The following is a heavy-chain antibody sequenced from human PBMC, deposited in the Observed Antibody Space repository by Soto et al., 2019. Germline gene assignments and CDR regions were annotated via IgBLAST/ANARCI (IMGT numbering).Heavy chain of an antibody. CDR2: INAGNGNT. D-gene: IGHD3-22*01. Sequence: QVQLVQSGAEVKKPGASVKVSCKASGYTFTSYAMHWVRQAPGQRLEWMGWINAGNGNTKYSQKFQGRVTITRDTSASTAYMELSSLRSEDTAVYYFARSSGYYLIDYGGQGTLVPVSS. CDR1: GYTFTSYA. V-gene: IGHV1-3*01. CDR3: ARSSGYYLIDY. J-gene: IGHJ4*02.